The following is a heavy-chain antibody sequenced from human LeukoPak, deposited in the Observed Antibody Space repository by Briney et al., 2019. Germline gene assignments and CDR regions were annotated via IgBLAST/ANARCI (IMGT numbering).Heavy chain of an antibody. V-gene: IGHV3-74*01. CDR1: GFTFSNYW. Sequence: GGXLRLSCAASGFTFSNYWMHWVRQGPGEGLVWVSRISTDGSSTTYADSVKGRFTISRDNAKNTLYLQMNSLRAEDTAIYYCGRGFALVPAGIPDYWGQGILVTVSS. D-gene: IGHD2-2*01. CDR3: GRGFALVPAGIPDY. CDR2: ISTDGSST. J-gene: IGHJ4*02.